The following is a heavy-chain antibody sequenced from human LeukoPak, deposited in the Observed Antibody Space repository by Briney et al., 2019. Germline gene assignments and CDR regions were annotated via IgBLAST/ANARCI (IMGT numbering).Heavy chain of an antibody. V-gene: IGHV4-61*01. Sequence: SETLSLTCTVSGGSVSSGSYYWSRIRQPPGKGLEWIGYIYYSGSTNYNPSLKNRVTISVDTSKNQFSLKLSSVTAADTAVYYCARVSADTFDYWGQGTLVTVSS. J-gene: IGHJ4*02. CDR3: ARVSADTFDY. CDR1: GGSVSSGSYY. D-gene: IGHD2-2*01. CDR2: IYYSGST.